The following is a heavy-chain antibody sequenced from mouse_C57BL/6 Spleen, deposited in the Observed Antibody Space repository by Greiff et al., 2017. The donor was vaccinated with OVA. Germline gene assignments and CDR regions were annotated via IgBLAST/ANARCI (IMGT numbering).Heavy chain of an antibody. D-gene: IGHD1-1*01. CDR3: ARAAGGSSYEWYFDV. CDR1: GYAFTNYL. J-gene: IGHJ1*03. CDR2: INPGSGGT. Sequence: QVQLQQSGAELVRPGTSVKVSCKASGYAFTNYLIEWVKQRPGQGLEWIGVINPGSGGTNYTEKFKGKATLTADKSSSTAYMQLSSLTSEDSAVYFWARAAGGSSYEWYFDVWGTGTTVTVSS. V-gene: IGHV1-54*01.